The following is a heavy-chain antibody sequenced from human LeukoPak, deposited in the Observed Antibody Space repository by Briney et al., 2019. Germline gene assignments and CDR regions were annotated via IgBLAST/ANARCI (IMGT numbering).Heavy chain of an antibody. J-gene: IGHJ4*02. Sequence: PGRSLRLSCAASGFTFDDYAMHWVRQAPGKCLEWVSGISWKSDRIGYADSVKGRFTISRDNAKNSLYLQMNSLRAEDTAVYYCARDYGGSSPFDYWGQGTLVTVSS. CDR1: GFTFDDYA. CDR3: ARDYGGSSPFDY. V-gene: IGHV3-9*01. D-gene: IGHD4-23*01. CDR2: ISWKSDRI.